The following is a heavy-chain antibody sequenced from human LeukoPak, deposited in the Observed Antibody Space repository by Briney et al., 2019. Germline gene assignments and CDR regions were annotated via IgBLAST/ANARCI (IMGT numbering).Heavy chain of an antibody. J-gene: IGHJ4*02. CDR2: INPNSGGT. D-gene: IGHD6-13*01. Sequence: ASVKVSCKASGYTFTGYYMHWVRQAPGQGLEWMGWINPNSGGTNYAQKFQGRVTMTRDTSISTAYMELSRLRSDDTAVYYCARQSSSGWSPEIYFDYWGQGTLVTVSS. V-gene: IGHV1-2*02. CDR1: GYTFTGYY. CDR3: ARQSSSGWSPEIYFDY.